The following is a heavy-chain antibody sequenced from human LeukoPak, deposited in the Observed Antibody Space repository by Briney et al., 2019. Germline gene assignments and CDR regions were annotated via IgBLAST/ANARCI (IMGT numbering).Heavy chain of an antibody. CDR3: AKGGYSTYHPSDY. CDR1: GFTFSSYA. CDR2: ISGSGGST. J-gene: IGHJ4*02. Sequence: PGGSLRLSCAASGFTFSSYAMSWVRQAPGKGLEWVSAISGSGGSTYYADSVKGRFTISRDNSKNTLYLQMNSLRAEDTAVYYGAKGGYSTYHPSDYGAQETLVTVSS. V-gene: IGHV3-23*01. D-gene: IGHD4-11*01.